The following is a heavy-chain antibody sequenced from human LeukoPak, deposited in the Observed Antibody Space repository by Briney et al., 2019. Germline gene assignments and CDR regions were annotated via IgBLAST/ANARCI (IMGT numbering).Heavy chain of an antibody. CDR2: ISSSGSSI. Sequence: GGSLRLSCAASGFTFSSYEMNWVRQAPGKGLEWVSYISSSGSSIYYADSVKGRFTISRDNAKKSLYLQMNSLRAEDTAVYYCARDLLTDYYDSSGLGHWGQGTLVTVSS. CDR3: ARDLLTDYYDSSGLGH. J-gene: IGHJ4*02. V-gene: IGHV3-48*03. CDR1: GFTFSSYE. D-gene: IGHD3-22*01.